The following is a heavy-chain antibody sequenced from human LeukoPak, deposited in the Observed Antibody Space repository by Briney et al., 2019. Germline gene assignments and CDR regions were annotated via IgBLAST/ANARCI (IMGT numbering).Heavy chain of an antibody. CDR3: ARIVAVASLYYFDN. D-gene: IGHD6-19*01. CDR1: GFIFSDYY. CDR2: ITGSGGIK. Sequence: PGGSLRLSCAASGFIFSDYYMTWVRQAPGKGLEWISYITGSGGIKYYADSVKGRFTISRDSFKNTLYLQMNSLRGEDTALYYCARIVAVASLYYFDNWGQGTLVTVSS. J-gene: IGHJ4*02. V-gene: IGHV3-11*01.